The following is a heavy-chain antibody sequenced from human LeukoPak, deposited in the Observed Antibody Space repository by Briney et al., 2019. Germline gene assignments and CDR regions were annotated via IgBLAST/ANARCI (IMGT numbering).Heavy chain of an antibody. CDR1: GGSISSSSYY. CDR2: FYYSGST. D-gene: IGHD3-10*01. CDR3: ARETSDYGSGSYYNLDY. V-gene: IGHV4-39*02. J-gene: IGHJ4*02. Sequence: SETLSLTCTVSGGSISSSSYYWGWIRQPPGKGLEWIGSFYYSGSTYYNPSLKSRVTISVDTSKNQFSLKLSSVTAADTAVYYCARETSDYGSGSYYNLDYWGQGTLVTVSS.